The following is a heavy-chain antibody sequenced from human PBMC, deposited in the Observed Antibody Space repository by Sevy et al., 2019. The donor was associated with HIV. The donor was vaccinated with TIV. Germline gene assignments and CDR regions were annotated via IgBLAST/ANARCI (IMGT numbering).Heavy chain of an antibody. J-gene: IGHJ4*02. D-gene: IGHD6-13*01. CDR3: ARGAAAGTFDY. Sequence: GGSLRVSCAASGFTFSSYWMHWVRQAPGKGLVWVSRVNSDGSSTSYADSVKGRFTISRDNAKNTLYLQMNSLRAEDTAVYYCARGAAAGTFDYRGQGTLVTVSS. V-gene: IGHV3-74*01. CDR2: VNSDGSST. CDR1: GFTFSSYW.